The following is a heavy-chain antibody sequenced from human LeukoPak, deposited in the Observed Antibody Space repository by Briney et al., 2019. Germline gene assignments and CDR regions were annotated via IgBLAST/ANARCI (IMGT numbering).Heavy chain of an antibody. CDR2: IYTSGRT. CDR1: GGSISSGSYY. J-gene: IGHJ3*02. D-gene: IGHD3-3*01. Sequence: KPSETLSLTCTVSGGSISSGSYYWSWIRQPAGKGLEWIGRIYTSGRTNYNPSLKSRVTISVDTSKNQFSLKLSSVTAADTAVYYCARGERGSDIGGSIFGVVITDDAFDIWGQGTMVTVSS. CDR3: ARGERGSDIGGSIFGVVITDDAFDI. V-gene: IGHV4-61*02.